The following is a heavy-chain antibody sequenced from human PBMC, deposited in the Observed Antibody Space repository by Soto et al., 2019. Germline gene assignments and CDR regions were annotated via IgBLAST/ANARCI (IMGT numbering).Heavy chain of an antibody. V-gene: IGHV4-30-4*01. CDR1: GGSISSGDYY. J-gene: IGHJ6*02. CDR3: ARDSFSTAGEYYYYYGMDV. CDR2: IYYSGST. D-gene: IGHD6-13*01. Sequence: SETLSLTCTVSGGSISSGDYYCSWIRQPPGKGLEWIGYIYYSGSTYYNPSLKSRVTISVDTSKNQFSLKLSSVTAADMAVYYCARDSFSTAGEYYYYYGMDVWGQGTTVTVSS.